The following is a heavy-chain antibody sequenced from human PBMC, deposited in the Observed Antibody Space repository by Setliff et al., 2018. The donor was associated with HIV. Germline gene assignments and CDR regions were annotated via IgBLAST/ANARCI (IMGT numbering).Heavy chain of an antibody. D-gene: IGHD3-3*01. J-gene: IGHJ4*02. CDR1: GFTFSTYS. V-gene: IGHV3-21*01. CDR3: ARDVSWRVRTYIDY. CDR2: ISSSSRSK. Sequence: GGSLRLSCEASGFTFSTYSMNWVRQAPGKGLEWVSSISSSSRSKYYADSVRGRFTISRDNAKKSLYLQMNSLTAEDTAVYYCARDVSWRVRTYIDYWGQGALVTVS.